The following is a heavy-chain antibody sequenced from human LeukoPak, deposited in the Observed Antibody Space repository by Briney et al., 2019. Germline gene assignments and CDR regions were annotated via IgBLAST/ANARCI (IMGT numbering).Heavy chain of an antibody. CDR3: ARVGGSSSILSAFDI. J-gene: IGHJ3*02. CDR1: GGSISSYH. Sequence: SETLSLTCTVSGGSISSYHRSWIRQPPGKGQEWIAFIHYTGSTNSNPSLKSRVTISVDTSKNQFSLNLSSVTAADTAVYYCARVGGSSSILSAFDIWGQGTMVTVSS. D-gene: IGHD6-6*01. CDR2: IHYTGST. V-gene: IGHV4-59*01.